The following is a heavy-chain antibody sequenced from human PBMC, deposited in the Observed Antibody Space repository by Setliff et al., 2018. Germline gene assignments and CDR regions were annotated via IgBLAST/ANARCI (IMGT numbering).Heavy chain of an antibody. CDR2: IYYRGDT. CDR3: ARTGTYRYFDY. D-gene: IGHD1-1*01. J-gene: IGHJ4*02. CDR1: GASLSSGTYY. Sequence: TSETLSLTCTVSGASLSSGTYYWGWIRQPPGKGLEWIGRIYYRGDTYYNASLKGRLTISVDTAQNQFSLRLTSVTAADTAVYYCARTGTYRYFDYWGQGALVTVPQ. V-gene: IGHV4-39*01.